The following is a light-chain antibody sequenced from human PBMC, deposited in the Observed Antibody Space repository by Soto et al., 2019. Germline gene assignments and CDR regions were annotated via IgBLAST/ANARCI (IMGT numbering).Light chain of an antibody. Sequence: EIVLTQSPATVSLSPGERVTLSCRAIHYFNITLAWNQQKPGQPPRLLIYDASNRATGVPARFSGSGSGTDFTLTISSLESEDFAVYYCQQRANWPLTFGGGTKVEIK. CDR3: QQRANWPLT. J-gene: IGKJ4*01. CDR1: HYFNIT. CDR2: DAS. V-gene: IGKV3-11*01.